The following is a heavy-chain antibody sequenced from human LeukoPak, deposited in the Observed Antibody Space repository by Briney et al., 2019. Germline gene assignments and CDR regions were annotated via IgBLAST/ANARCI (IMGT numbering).Heavy chain of an antibody. J-gene: IGHJ4*02. CDR2: ISPSGDIT. CDR3: AKDDAWLRFGE. D-gene: IGHD3-10*01. Sequence: GGSLRLSCAASGFTFSRYWMSWVRQAPGKGLEWVSGISPSGDITYYADSVKGRFTISRDNSKSTVYLQMISLTADDTAVYYCAKDDAWLRFGEWSQGTLVTVSS. CDR1: GFTFSRYW. V-gene: IGHV3-23*01.